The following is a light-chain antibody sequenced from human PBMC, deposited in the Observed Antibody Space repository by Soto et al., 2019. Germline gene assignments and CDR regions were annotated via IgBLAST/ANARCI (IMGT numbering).Light chain of an antibody. V-gene: IGKV3-15*01. CDR2: GAS. CDR3: QQYNNWPPWT. Sequence: EIVMTQSPATLSVSPGGRATLSCRASQSVSSNLAWYQQKPGQAPMLLIYGASTRATGIPARFSGSGSGTEFTLTISSLQSEDFAVYYCQQYNNWPPWTFGQGTKVEIK. J-gene: IGKJ1*01. CDR1: QSVSSN.